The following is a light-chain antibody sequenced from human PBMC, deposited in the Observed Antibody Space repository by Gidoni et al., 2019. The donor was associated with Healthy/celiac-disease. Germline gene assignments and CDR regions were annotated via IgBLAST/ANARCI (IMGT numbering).Light chain of an antibody. CDR1: QSVLYSSNNKNY. V-gene: IGKV4-1*01. CDR2: WAS. CDR3: QQYYSTPFT. J-gene: IGKJ3*01. Sequence: DIVMTQSPDSLAVSLGERATINGKSSQSVLYSSNNKNYLAWYQQKPGQPPKLLIYWASTRGSGVPDRFSGSGSGTDFTLTISSLQAEDVAVYYCQQYYSTPFTFGPGTKVDIK.